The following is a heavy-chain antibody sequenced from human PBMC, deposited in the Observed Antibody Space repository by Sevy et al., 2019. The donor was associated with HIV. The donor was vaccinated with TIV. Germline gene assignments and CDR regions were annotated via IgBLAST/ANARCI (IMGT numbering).Heavy chain of an antibody. CDR1: GFTFSSYS. Sequence: GGSLRLSCAASGFTFSSYSMNWVRQAPGKGLEWVSFISGISNYIYYADSVQGRFTISRDNAKNSLYLQMNSLGAEDTAVYYCARRGPSVVHDAFDIWGQGTMVTVSS. D-gene: IGHD2-21*01. CDR2: ISGISNYI. J-gene: IGHJ3*02. V-gene: IGHV3-21*01. CDR3: ARRGPSVVHDAFDI.